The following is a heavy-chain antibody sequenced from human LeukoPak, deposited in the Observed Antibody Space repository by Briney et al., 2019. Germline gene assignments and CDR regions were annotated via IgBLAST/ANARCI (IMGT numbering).Heavy chain of an antibody. J-gene: IGHJ6*02. D-gene: IGHD6-13*01. CDR1: GFTFSSYG. V-gene: IGHV3-33*01. CDR2: IWYDGSNK. CDR3: AREEAGGGMDV. Sequence: GGSLRLSCAASGFTFSSYGMHWVRQAPGKGLEWVAVIWYDGSNKYYADSVKGQFTISRDNAKNSLYLQMNSLRAEDTAVYYCAREEAGGGMDVWGQGTTVTVSS.